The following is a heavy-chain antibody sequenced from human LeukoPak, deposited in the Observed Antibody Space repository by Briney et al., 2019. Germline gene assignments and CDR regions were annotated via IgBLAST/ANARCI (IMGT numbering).Heavy chain of an antibody. CDR1: GFTFSSYA. V-gene: IGHV3-48*01. D-gene: IGHD5-18*01. CDR3: ARESGYTYVQQPYSYYGMDV. Sequence: PGGSLRLSCAASGFTFSSYAMSWVRQAPGKGLEWVSYISVTSSTIYYADPVKGRFTISRDNAKNLLFLQMNNLRAEDTAVYFCARESGYTYVQQPYSYYGMDVWGQGTTVTVSS. J-gene: IGHJ6*02. CDR2: ISVTSSTI.